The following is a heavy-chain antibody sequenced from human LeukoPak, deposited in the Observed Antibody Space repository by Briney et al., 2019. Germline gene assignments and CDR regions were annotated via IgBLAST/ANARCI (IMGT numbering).Heavy chain of an antibody. CDR1: GFTFSSYG. Sequence: PGGSLRLSCAASGFTFSSYGMHWVRQAPGKGLEWVAVISYDGSNKYYADSVKGRFTISRDNSKNTLYLQMNSLRAEDTAVYYCAKDIQVAYTFDYWGQGTLVTVSS. CDR3: AKDIQVAYTFDY. CDR2: ISYDGSNK. D-gene: IGHD2-15*01. V-gene: IGHV3-30*18. J-gene: IGHJ4*02.